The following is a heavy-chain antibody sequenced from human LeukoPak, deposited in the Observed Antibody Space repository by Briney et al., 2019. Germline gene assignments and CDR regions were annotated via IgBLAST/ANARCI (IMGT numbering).Heavy chain of an antibody. V-gene: IGHV4-39*01. J-gene: IGHJ4*02. CDR3: ARHVENSCGSYYFDY. CDR2: IYYSGRT. CDR1: GRSISSSSYY. Sequence: PSETLSLTCTVSGRSISSSSYYWGWIRQPPGKGLEWIGSIYYSGRTYYNPSLKSRVTISVDTSKNQFSLKLSSVTAADTAVYYCARHVENSCGSYYFDYWGQGTLVTVSS. D-gene: IGHD5-18*01.